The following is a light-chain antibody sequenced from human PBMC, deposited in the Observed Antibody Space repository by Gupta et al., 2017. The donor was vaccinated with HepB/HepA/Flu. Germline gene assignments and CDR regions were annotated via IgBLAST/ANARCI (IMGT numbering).Light chain of an antibody. CDR1: QGIGSS. CDR2: AAS. Sequence: IQLTPSPSFLSASVGDRVTITCRASQGIGSSLAWYHQKPGKAPKLLISAASSLQSEVPSRFSGSGSGTEFTLTISSLQPEDSATYYCQQLNSYPRTFGQGTKVEIK. J-gene: IGKJ1*01. CDR3: QQLNSYPRT. V-gene: IGKV1-9*01.